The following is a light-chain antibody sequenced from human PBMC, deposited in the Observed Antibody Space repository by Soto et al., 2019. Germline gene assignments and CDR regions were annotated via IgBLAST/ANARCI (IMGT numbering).Light chain of an antibody. CDR2: EVT. V-gene: IGLV2-23*02. J-gene: IGLJ2*01. CDR3: CSYAGRSTLV. CDR1: SSDVGSYNL. Sequence: LTQPASVSASPGQSITISCTGTSSDVGSYNLVSWFQHHPGKAPKLLIYEVTKRPSGVSDRFSGSKSGNTASLTISGLQAEDEADYYCCSYAGRSTLVFGSGTKLTVL.